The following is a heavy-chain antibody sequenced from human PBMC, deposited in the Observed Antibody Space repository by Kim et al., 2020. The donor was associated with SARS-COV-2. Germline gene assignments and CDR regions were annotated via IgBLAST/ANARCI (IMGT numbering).Heavy chain of an antibody. CDR3: ARLRSGGYDFWSGSDA. CDR2: IYYSGST. Sequence: SETLSLTCTVSGGSISSSSYYWGWIRQPPGKGLEWIGSIYYSGSTYYNPSLKSRVTISVDTSKNQFSLKLSSVTAADTAVYYCARLRSGGYDFWSGSDA. J-gene: IGHJ3*01. V-gene: IGHV4-39*01. D-gene: IGHD3-3*01. CDR1: GGSISSSSYY.